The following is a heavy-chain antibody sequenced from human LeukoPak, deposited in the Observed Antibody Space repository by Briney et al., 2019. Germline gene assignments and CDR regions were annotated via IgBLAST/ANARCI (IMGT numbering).Heavy chain of an antibody. CDR3: ARLRFDFWSGYTHPYFDY. Sequence: SETLSLTCTVSGGSVGSGSYYWSWIRQPAGKGLEWIGRIYTSGYTNYNPSLKSRVTISFGTSDNQFSLKLSSVTAADTAVYFCARLRFDFWSGYTHPYFDYWGQGTLVTVSS. CDR2: IYTSGYT. D-gene: IGHD3-3*01. V-gene: IGHV4-61*02. J-gene: IGHJ4*02. CDR1: GGSVGSGSYY.